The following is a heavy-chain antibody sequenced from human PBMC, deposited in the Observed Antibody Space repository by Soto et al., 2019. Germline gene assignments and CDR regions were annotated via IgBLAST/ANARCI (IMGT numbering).Heavy chain of an antibody. CDR1: GGTFSSYA. CDR3: ARGVSYYDFWSGYLDY. V-gene: IGHV1-69*13. Sequence: SVKVSCKASGGTFSSYAISWVRQAPGQGLEWMGGIIPIFGTANYAQKFQGRVTITADESTSTAYMELSSLRSEDTAVYYCARGVSYYDFWSGYLDYWGQGTLVTVSS. CDR2: IIPIFGTA. D-gene: IGHD3-3*01. J-gene: IGHJ4*02.